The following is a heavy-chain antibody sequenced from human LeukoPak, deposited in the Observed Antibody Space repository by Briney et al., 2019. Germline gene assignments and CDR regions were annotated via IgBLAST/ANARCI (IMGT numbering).Heavy chain of an antibody. J-gene: IGHJ4*02. CDR2: ISSSGGTI. CDR1: GFTFTNAW. CDR3: ARDNRGIAVAYDY. D-gene: IGHD6-19*01. V-gene: IGHV3-48*04. Sequence: GGSLRLSCEASGFTFTNAWMNWVRQAPGKGLEWVSYISSSGGTIYYADSVKGRFTISRDNAKNSLYLEMNSLRAEDTAVYYCARDNRGIAVAYDYWGQGTLVTVSS.